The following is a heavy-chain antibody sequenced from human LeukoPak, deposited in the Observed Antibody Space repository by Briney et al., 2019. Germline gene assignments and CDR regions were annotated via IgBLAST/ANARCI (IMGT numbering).Heavy chain of an antibody. V-gene: IGHV3-21*04. CDR2: ISSSSSYI. J-gene: IGHJ3*02. D-gene: IGHD3-9*01. CDR3: AKGEGDYDILTGYYSRGEDAFDI. Sequence: GGSLRLSCAASGFTFSSYSMNWVRQAPGKGLEWVSSISSSSSYIYYADSVKGRFTISRDNSKNTLYLQMNSLRAEDTAVYYCAKGEGDYDILTGYYSRGEDAFDIWGQGIMVTVSS. CDR1: GFTFSSYS.